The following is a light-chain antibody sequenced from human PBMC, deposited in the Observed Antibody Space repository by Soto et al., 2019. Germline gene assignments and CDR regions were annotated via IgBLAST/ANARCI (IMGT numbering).Light chain of an antibody. CDR3: SSYTGSSLTPYV. V-gene: IGLV2-14*01. J-gene: IGLJ1*01. CDR2: EVT. Sequence: QSVLTQPASVSGSPGQSITISCTGTSSDIGAYKYVSWYQRHPDKAPKLMIYEVTNRPSGVSSRFSGSKSGNTASLTISGLQTEDEADYYCSSYTGSSLTPYVFGTGTKLTVL. CDR1: SSDIGAYKY.